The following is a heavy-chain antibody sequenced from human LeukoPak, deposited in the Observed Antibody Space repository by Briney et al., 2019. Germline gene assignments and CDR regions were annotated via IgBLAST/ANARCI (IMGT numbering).Heavy chain of an antibody. V-gene: IGHV5-51*01. D-gene: IGHD2-15*01. CDR2: IYPGESDT. J-gene: IGHJ4*02. CDR3: ARLCPGVRYCSGGSFYEGGRRGHFDY. CDR1: GYSFNSYR. Sequence: GESLKIFCRGSGYSFNSYRIGWGRQMPGKGLGWRGIIYPGESDTRYGPSFQGQVTISADKSISTAYLQWSSLKASDTAMYYCARLCPGVRYCSGGSFYEGGRRGHFDYWGQGTLVTVSS.